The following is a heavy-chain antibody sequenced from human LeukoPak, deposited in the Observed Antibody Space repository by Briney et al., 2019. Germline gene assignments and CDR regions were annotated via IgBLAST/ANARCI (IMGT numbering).Heavy chain of an antibody. CDR1: GYTFTGYY. CDR3: ARYFSSWYSDC. Sequence: GASVRVSCKASGYTFTGYYMHWVRQAPGQGLEWMGWINPNSGGTNYAQKFQGRVTMTRDTSISTAYMELSGLRSDDTAVYYCARYFSSWYSDCWGQGALVTVSS. CDR2: INPNSGGT. J-gene: IGHJ4*02. D-gene: IGHD6-13*01. V-gene: IGHV1-2*02.